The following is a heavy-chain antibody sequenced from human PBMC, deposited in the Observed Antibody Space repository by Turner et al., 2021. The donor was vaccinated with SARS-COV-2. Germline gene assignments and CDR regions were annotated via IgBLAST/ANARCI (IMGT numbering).Heavy chain of an antibody. D-gene: IGHD2-21*02. V-gene: IGHV4-39*01. CDR3: ATKTHCGSDCYSKYFDL. J-gene: IGHJ2*01. CDR1: GGPVTNSFYF. Sequence: QLQLEESGPGLVKASETLSLPCGVSGGPVTNSFYFWGWVRQAPGRGLEWIASMSYSEMTYHNPSLRSRVSISKDTSKNQFSLRLTSLTAADTAIYYCATKTHCGSDCYSKYFDLWGRGTPVTVAS. CDR2: MSYSEMT.